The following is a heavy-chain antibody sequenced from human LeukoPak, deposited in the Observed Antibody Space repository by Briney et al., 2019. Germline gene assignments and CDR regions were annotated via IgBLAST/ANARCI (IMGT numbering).Heavy chain of an antibody. Sequence: ASVKVSCKASGYTFTSYYMHWVRQAPGQGLEWMGIINPSGGNTNYAQEFQGRVTMTRDMSTSTVYMELSSLRSEDTAVYYCARAYPSSGYYYVVSWFDPWGQGTLVTVSS. CDR1: GYTFTSYY. V-gene: IGHV1-46*01. J-gene: IGHJ5*02. CDR2: INPSGGNT. D-gene: IGHD3-22*01. CDR3: ARAYPSSGYYYVVSWFDP.